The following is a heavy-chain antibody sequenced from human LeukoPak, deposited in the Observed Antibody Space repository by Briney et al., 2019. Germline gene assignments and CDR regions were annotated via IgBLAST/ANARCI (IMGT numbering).Heavy chain of an antibody. CDR2: ISSGNDYI. D-gene: IGHD4-11*01. CDR1: GLTFSKYG. Sequence: PGGSLRLSCVVSGLTFSKYGMNWVRQAPGTGLEWVSSISSGNDYIHYADSVKGRFTISRDDAQNSLYLQMSSLRAVDTAVYYCARVPHDYSDYVAYWGQGTLVTVSS. J-gene: IGHJ4*02. V-gene: IGHV3-21*01. CDR3: ARVPHDYSDYVAY.